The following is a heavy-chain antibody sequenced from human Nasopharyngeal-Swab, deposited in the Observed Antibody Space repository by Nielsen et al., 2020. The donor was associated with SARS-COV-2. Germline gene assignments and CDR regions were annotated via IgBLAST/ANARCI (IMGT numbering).Heavy chain of an antibody. D-gene: IGHD3-22*01. V-gene: IGHV4-59*01. CDR2: IYYSGST. Sequence: SETLSLTFTVPGGSISSSYWSWIRQPPGKGLEWIGYIYYSGSTNYNPSLKSRVTISVDTSKNQFSLKLSSVTAADTAVYYCASPELDSSGNYIGYWGQGTLVTVSS. CDR1: GGSISSSY. CDR3: ASPELDSSGNYIGY. J-gene: IGHJ4*02.